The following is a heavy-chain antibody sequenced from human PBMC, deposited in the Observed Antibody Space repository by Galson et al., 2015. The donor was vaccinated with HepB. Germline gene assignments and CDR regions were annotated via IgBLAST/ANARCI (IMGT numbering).Heavy chain of an antibody. CDR3: ARIVAGYVSPEG. Sequence: SLRLSCAASGFTVSTNYMSWVRQAPGKGLEWVSILYSSGATYYADSVKGRFTISRDNSKNTVNLQMNSLRTEDTAVCYCARIVAGYVSPEGWGQGTLVTVSS. J-gene: IGHJ4*02. D-gene: IGHD6-13*01. CDR1: GFTVSTNY. CDR2: LYSSGAT. V-gene: IGHV3-66*01.